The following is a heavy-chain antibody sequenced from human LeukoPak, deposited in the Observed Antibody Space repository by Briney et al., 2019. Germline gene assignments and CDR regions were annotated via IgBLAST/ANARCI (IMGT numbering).Heavy chain of an antibody. D-gene: IGHD3-9*01. J-gene: IGHJ3*01. CDR1: GGSISSNNW. V-gene: IGHV4-4*02. Sequence: PSGTLSLTCAVSGGSISSNNWWSWVRQPPGKGLEWIGEIYHGGSTNYNPSLKSRVTISVDKSKNQLSLKVSSVTAADPAVYYCARHSYLTGYYMAFDVWGQGTMVTVSS. CDR2: IYHGGST. CDR3: ARHSYLTGYYMAFDV.